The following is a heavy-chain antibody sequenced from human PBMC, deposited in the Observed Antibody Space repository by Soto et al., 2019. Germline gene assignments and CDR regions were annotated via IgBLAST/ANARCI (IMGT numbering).Heavy chain of an antibody. D-gene: IGHD2-15*01. J-gene: IGHJ4*02. CDR2: IHATAGP. Sequence: EVQLVESGGGLVQPGGSLRLSCVASGFSVTSDFMTWVRQAPGKGPEGVSIIHATAGPSYPDPVKGRFTISSDISKNTLYLQMNNVRVEDTGVYYCANRGYWGQGTLVTVSS. CDR1: GFSVTSDF. V-gene: IGHV3-66*01. CDR3: ANRGY.